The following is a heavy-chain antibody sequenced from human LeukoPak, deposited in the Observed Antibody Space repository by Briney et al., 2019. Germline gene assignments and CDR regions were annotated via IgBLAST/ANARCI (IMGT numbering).Heavy chain of an antibody. J-gene: IGHJ4*02. CDR3: AKKGYSNGWQDSYYFDY. CDR1: GFTFSSYG. V-gene: IGHV3-30*02. Sequence: GGSLRLSCAASGFTFSSYGMHWVRQAPGKGLEWVAFIRSDGSNKYYADSVKGRFTISRDNSKLYLQMNSLRAEDTAVYYCAKKGYSNGWQDSYYFDYWGQGTLVTVSS. D-gene: IGHD6-19*01. CDR2: IRSDGSNK.